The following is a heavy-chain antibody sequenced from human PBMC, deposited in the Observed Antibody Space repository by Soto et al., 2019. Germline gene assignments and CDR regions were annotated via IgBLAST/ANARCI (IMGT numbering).Heavy chain of an antibody. CDR3: ARGTQKLRFLEWPPDQFDY. V-gene: IGHV3-21*01. J-gene: IGHJ4*02. CDR2: ISSSSSYI. Sequence: GGSLRLSCAVSGFTFSSYSMNCVRQAPGKGLEWVSSISSSSSYIYYADSVKGRFTISRDNAKNSLYLQMNSLRAEDTAVYYCARGTQKLRFLEWPPDQFDYWSQGTLVTVSS. D-gene: IGHD3-3*01. CDR1: GFTFSSYS.